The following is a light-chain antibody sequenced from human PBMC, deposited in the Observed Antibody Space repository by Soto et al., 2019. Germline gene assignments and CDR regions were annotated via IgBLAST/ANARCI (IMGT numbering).Light chain of an antibody. CDR2: LNSDGSH. CDR3: QTWGAGIVV. Sequence: QPVLTQSPSASASLEASVKLTCTLSSGHSSYAIAWHQQQPEKGPRYLMKLNSDGSHSKGDGIPDRFSGSSSGAERYLTISSLQSEDEADYYCQTWGAGIVVFGGGTQLTVL. V-gene: IGLV4-69*01. CDR1: SGHSSYA. J-gene: IGLJ2*01.